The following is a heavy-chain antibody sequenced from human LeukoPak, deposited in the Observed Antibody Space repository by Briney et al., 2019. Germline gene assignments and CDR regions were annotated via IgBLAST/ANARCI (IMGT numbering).Heavy chain of an antibody. J-gene: IGHJ4*02. Sequence: ASVKVSCKASGFTFTSSAMQWVRQARGQRLEWIGWIVVGSGNTNYAQKFQERVTITRDMSTSTAYMELSSLRSEDTAVYYCAGYCGGVCYAPYWGQGTLVTVSS. CDR2: IVVGSGNT. CDR1: GFTFTSSA. D-gene: IGHD2-21*02. CDR3: AGYCGGVCYAPY. V-gene: IGHV1-58*02.